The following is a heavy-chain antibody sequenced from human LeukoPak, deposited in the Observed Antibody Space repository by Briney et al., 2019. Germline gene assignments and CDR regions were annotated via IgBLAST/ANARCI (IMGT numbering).Heavy chain of an antibody. J-gene: IGHJ5*02. CDR2: IYHSGST. CDR1: GYSISSGYY. V-gene: IGHV4-38-2*01. D-gene: IGHD3-3*01. CDR3: ARTYDFWSGDLNWFDP. Sequence: SETLSLTCAVSGYSISSGYYWGWIRQPPGKGLEWIGSIYHSGSTYYNPSLKSRVTISVDTSKNQFSLKLSSVTAADTAVYYCARTYDFWSGDLNWFDPWGQGTLVTVPS.